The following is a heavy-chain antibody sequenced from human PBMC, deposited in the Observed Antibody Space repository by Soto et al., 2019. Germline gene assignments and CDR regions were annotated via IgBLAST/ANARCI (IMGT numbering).Heavy chain of an antibody. Sequence: PGGSLRLSCAASGFTFSSYWMSWVRQAPGKGLEGVANIKQDGSEKYDVDSVKGRFTISRDNAKNSLYLQMNSLRAEDTAVYYCARGGWNYDWERRYYYYYGMDVWGQGTTVTSP. D-gene: IGHD1-7*01. CDR2: IKQDGSEK. CDR1: GFTFSSYW. CDR3: ARGGWNYDWERRYYYYYGMDV. J-gene: IGHJ6*02. V-gene: IGHV3-7*03.